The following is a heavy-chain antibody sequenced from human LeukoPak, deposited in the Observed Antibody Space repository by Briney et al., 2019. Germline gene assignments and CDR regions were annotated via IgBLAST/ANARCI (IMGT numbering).Heavy chain of an antibody. J-gene: IGHJ4*02. CDR2: ISSSSYI. D-gene: IGHD4-17*01. V-gene: IGHV3-21*01. CDR3: ARRRTTVTYFDY. Sequence: GGSLRLSCAASGFTFSSYSMNWVRQAPGKGLEWVSSISSSSYIYYADSVKGRFTISRDNAKNSLYLQMNSLRAEDTAVYYCARRRTTVTYFDYWGQGTLVTVSS. CDR1: GFTFSSYS.